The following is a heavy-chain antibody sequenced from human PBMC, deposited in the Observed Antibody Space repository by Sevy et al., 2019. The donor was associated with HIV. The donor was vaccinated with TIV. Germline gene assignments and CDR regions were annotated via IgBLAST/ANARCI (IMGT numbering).Heavy chain of an antibody. CDR1: GFIFTNYW. D-gene: IGHD3-16*01. J-gene: IGHJ5*01. CDR2: IKHDGSEK. Sequence: GGSLRLSCTASGFIFTNYWMTWVRQSPGKGLEWVANIKHDGSEKYYVDSVKGRFIISRDNAKNSLYLQMNSLRAEDTAIYYCARPILTGDGGGGFDSWGQGTLVTVSS. V-gene: IGHV3-7*03. CDR3: ARPILTGDGGGGFDS.